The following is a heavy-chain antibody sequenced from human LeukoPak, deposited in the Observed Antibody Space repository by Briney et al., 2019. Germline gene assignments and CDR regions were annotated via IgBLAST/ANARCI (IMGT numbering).Heavy chain of an antibody. D-gene: IGHD3-22*01. CDR1: GVAFSNYA. Sequence: GGSLRLSCAASGVAFSNYAMSWVRQAPGKGLEWVSTISATGSSKYYADSVKGGFSTSSDADNSTLYLQVISLRADDTAVYYCAKDRDFYDSSTNFDFWGRGPLVTVSS. CDR3: AKDRDFYDSSTNFDF. J-gene: IGHJ4*02. CDR2: ISATGSSK. V-gene: IGHV3-23*01.